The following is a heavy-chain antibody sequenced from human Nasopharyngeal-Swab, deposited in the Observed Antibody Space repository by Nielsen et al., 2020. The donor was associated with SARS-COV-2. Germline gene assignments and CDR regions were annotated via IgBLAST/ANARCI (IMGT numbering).Heavy chain of an antibody. J-gene: IGHJ6*02. V-gene: IGHV4-34*01. CDR2: INHSGST. CDR1: GGSFSGYY. Sequence: SETLSLTCAVYGGSFSGYYWSWIRQPPGKGLEWSGEINHSGSTNYNPSLKSRVTISVDTSKNQFSLKLSSVTAADTAVYYCARDRAGLRYFDWLYLGGMDVWGQGTTVTVSS. CDR3: ARDRAGLRYFDWLYLGGMDV. D-gene: IGHD3-9*01.